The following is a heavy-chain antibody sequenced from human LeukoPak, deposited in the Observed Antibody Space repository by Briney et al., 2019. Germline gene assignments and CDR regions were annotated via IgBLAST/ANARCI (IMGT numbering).Heavy chain of an antibody. J-gene: IGHJ6*03. CDR2: IYYSGST. CDR3: ARVIRGSGKYYYYYMDV. D-gene: IGHD3-10*01. CDR1: GGSISSGCYY. V-gene: IGHV4-31*03. Sequence: SETLSLTCTVSGGSISSGCYYWSWIRQHPGKGLEWIGYIYYSGSTYYNPSLKSRVTISVDTSKNQFSLKLSSVTAADTAVYYCARVIRGSGKYYYYYMDVWGKGTTVTVSS.